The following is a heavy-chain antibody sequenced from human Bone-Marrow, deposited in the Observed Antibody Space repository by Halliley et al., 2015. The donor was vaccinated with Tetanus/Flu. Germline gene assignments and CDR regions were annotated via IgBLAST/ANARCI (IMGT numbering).Heavy chain of an antibody. CDR2: ISNSGSTT. CDR3: ARDGYTSSNVGVAFDV. V-gene: IGHV3-48*03. J-gene: IGHJ3*01. Sequence: YISNSGSTTFYADSVKGRFTISRDNAKNSLYLQMGSLRTEDTAVYYCARDGYTSSNVGVAFDVWGQGTMVTVSS. D-gene: IGHD6-19*01.